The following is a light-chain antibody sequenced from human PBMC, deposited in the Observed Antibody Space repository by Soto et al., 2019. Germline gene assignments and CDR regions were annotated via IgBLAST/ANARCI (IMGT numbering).Light chain of an antibody. V-gene: IGKV1-5*03. CDR1: QTISSW. J-gene: IGKJ1*01. CDR2: KAS. CDR3: QHYNSYSEA. Sequence: IQMTQSPSTLSGSVGDRVTITCRASQTISSWLARYQQKPGKAPKLLIYKASTLKSGVPSRFSGSGSGTEFTLTISSLQPDDFATYYCQHYNSYSEAFGQGTKVE.